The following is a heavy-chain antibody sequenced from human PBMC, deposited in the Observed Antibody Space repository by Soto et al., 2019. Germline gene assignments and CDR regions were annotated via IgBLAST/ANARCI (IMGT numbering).Heavy chain of an antibody. D-gene: IGHD3-10*01. CDR2: IYSGGYT. Sequence: EVQLVESGGGLIQPGGSLRLSCAVSGFTVSNNYMSWVRQAPGKGLEGVSVIYSGGYTAYGDSVKGRFTISRDNSKNTIFLKRDGPSAAGTAVYYGGPARGGGGYWGQGTLVTVSS. CDR1: GFTVSNNY. V-gene: IGHV3-53*01. CDR3: GPARGGGGY. J-gene: IGHJ4*02.